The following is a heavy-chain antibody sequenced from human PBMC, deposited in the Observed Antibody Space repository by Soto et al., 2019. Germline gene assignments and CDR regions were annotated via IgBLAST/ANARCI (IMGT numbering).Heavy chain of an antibody. CDR3: AKEPVGPDRYFDI. CDR1: GFTFRSYA. Sequence: DVQLLESGGGLVQPGGSLRLSCAASGFTFRSYAMSWVRQAPGKGLEWVSGISGSGISTHYADSVKGRFTVSRDNSKNTLNLQMNSLRAEDTAVYNCAKEPVGPDRYFDIWGRGTLVTVSS. J-gene: IGHJ2*01. V-gene: IGHV3-23*01. CDR2: ISGSGIST.